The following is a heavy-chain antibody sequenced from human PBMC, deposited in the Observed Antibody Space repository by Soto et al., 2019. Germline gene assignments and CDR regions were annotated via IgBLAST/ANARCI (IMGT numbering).Heavy chain of an antibody. CDR3: AYCGYYSSSWFPDY. V-gene: IGHV2-5*02. J-gene: IGHJ4*02. CDR2: IYWDDDK. D-gene: IGHD6-13*01. Sequence: QITLKESGPSLVKPTQTLTLTCTFSGFSLTTNGVGVGWIRQSPGEALEWLALIYWDDDKRYSPSLKSRLTITKDTSKNRVVLTMTNVDSVDTATYYCAYCGYYSSSWFPDYWGQGTLVTVSS. CDR1: GFSLTTNGVG.